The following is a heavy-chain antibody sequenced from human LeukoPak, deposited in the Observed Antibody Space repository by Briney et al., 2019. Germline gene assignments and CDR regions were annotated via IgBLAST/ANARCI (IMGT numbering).Heavy chain of an antibody. CDR3: ARDRAWRFGELSDY. V-gene: IGHV1-18*01. CDR1: GYTFTSYG. Sequence: ASVKVSCKASGYTFTSYGISWVRQAHGEVLEWMGWISAYNGNTNYAQKLQGRVTMTTDTSTSTAYMELRSLRSDDTAVYYCARDRAWRFGELSDYWGQGTLVTVSS. J-gene: IGHJ4*02. CDR2: ISAYNGNT. D-gene: IGHD3-10*01.